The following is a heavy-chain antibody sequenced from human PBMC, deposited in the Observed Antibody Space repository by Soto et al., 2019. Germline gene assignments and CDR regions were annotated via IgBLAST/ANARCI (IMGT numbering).Heavy chain of an antibody. J-gene: IGHJ1*01. CDR3: ARDGSIAARQRCFQH. Sequence: ASVKISCKASGYTFTGYYMHWVRQAPGQGLEWMGWINPNSGGTNYAQKFQGRVTMTRDTSISTAYMELSRLRSDDTAVYYCARDGSIAARQRCFQHWGKGTLVTVS. V-gene: IGHV1-2*02. D-gene: IGHD6-6*01. CDR1: GYTFTGYY. CDR2: INPNSGGT.